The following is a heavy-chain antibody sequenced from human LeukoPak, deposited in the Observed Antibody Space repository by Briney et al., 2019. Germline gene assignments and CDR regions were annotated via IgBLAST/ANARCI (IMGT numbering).Heavy chain of an antibody. CDR3: ASRAGKPGNTPWCFDY. CDR1: GFTLSNYW. CDR2: IKQDGSER. V-gene: IGHV3-7*01. J-gene: IGHJ4*02. D-gene: IGHD1-7*01. Sequence: GGSLRLSCAASGFTLSNYWMTWVRQAPGKGPEWVANIKQDGSERNYVDSVKGRFTIARDNTKNSLYLQMTSLRGEDTAVYYCASRAGKPGNTPWCFDYWGQGALVTVSS.